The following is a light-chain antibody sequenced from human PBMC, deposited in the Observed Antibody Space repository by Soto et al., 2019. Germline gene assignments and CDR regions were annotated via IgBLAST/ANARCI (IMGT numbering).Light chain of an antibody. V-gene: IGKV3-20*01. CDR3: LRYGDSPPAYT. CDR1: QSVSSRN. CDR2: GAS. J-gene: IGKJ2*01. Sequence: EIVLTQSPGTVSLSPGERATLSCRASQSVSSRNLAWYRQKPGQAPSLLIFGASNRATGIPDRSSGSGSGTDFTLTISGLEPEDCAVYYCLRYGDSPPAYTFGQGTKLEIK.